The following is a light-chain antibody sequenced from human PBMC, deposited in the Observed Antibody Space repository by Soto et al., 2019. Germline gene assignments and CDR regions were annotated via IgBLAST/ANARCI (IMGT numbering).Light chain of an antibody. CDR3: QQRNRWPLT. V-gene: IGKV3-11*01. Sequence: EIVLTQSPVTLSLSPGERATLSCRASHSVSSDLLWYQQKPGQSPRLLISDASNRATGIPARFSGSGSGTDFILTISSLETEDFAVYYCQQRNRWPLTFGGGTKWIS. CDR1: HSVSSD. J-gene: IGKJ4*01. CDR2: DAS.